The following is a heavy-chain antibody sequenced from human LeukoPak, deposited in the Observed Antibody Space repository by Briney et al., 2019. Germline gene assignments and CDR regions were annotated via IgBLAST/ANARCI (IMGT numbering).Heavy chain of an antibody. J-gene: IGHJ3*01. V-gene: IGHV3-23*01. D-gene: IGHD3-22*01. Sequence: GGSLRLSCAASGFTFSSYAMSWVRQAPGRGLEWVSGISASGGSTYYADSVKGRFTISRDNSKNTLYLQMNSLRAEDTAVYYCAKDPVLLRLPSAFDVWGQGTMVTVSS. CDR2: ISASGGST. CDR1: GFTFSSYA. CDR3: AKDPVLLRLPSAFDV.